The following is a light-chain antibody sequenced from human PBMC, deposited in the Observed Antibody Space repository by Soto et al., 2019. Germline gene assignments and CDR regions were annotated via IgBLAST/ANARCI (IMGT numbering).Light chain of an antibody. J-gene: IGKJ1*01. CDR1: RSVGTY. Sequence: EIVLTQYPAILSLSPGERATLSCRASRSVGTYLDWYQQKLGQAPRLLIYDASNRATGIPARFSGSGSATEFTLTISSLEPEDFAVYYCQHRMNWPLTFGQGTKVDVK. V-gene: IGKV3-11*01. CDR2: DAS. CDR3: QHRMNWPLT.